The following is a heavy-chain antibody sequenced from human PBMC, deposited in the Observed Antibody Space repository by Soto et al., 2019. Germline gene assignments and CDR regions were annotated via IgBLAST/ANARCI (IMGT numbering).Heavy chain of an antibody. CDR2: ISAYNGNT. CDR3: ARVILPSSENYYYYYYMDV. CDR1: GYTFTSYG. Sequence: QVQLVQSGAEVKKPGALVKVSCKASGYTFTSYGISWVRQAPGQGLEWMGWISAYNGNTNYAQQLQGRVTMTTDTSTSTAYMELRSLRSDDTAVYYCARVILPSSENYYYYYYMDVWGKGTTVTVSS. J-gene: IGHJ6*03. V-gene: IGHV1-18*01. D-gene: IGHD6-6*01.